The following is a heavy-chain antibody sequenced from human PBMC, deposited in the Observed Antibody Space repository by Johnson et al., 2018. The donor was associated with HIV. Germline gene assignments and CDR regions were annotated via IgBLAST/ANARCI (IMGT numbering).Heavy chain of an antibody. CDR1: GFDLSSSW. Sequence: VQLVESGGGLVQPGGSLRLSCAASGFDLSSSWMHWVRQAPGTGLVWVSRIRHDGRATTYAGPVKGLFTTSSDNSRNALYLQMTSLRAEDTVVYYRARGLDYYDSSGFRSASFDIWGQGTMVIVSP. J-gene: IGHJ3*02. CDR3: ARGLDYYDSSGFRSASFDI. CDR2: IRHDGRAT. V-gene: IGHV3-74*02. D-gene: IGHD3-22*01.